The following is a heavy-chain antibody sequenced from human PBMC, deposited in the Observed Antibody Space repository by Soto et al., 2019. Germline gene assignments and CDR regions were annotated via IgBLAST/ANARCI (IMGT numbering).Heavy chain of an antibody. V-gene: IGHV4-59*08. CDR2: MFYSGST. CDR3: ARQRYYYDSRSYFDS. D-gene: IGHD3-10*01. Sequence: SETLSLTCTVSDDSLGSHYWSWIRQPPGRGLEWIGCMFYSGSTHFNPSLKSRVTISIDTSKTQFSLRLSSVTAADTAVYYCARQRYYYDSRSYFDSWGQGTLVTVSS. J-gene: IGHJ4*02. CDR1: DDSLGSHY.